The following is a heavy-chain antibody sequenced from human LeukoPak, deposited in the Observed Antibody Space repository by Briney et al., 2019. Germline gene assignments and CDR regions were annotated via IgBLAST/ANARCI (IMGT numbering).Heavy chain of an antibody. CDR3: AKEPGAGYSSSWYELGY. CDR1: GFTVSSNY. D-gene: IGHD6-13*01. Sequence: PGGSLRLSCAASGFTVSSNYMSWVRQAPGKGLEWVSVIYSGGSTYYADSVKGRFTISRDNSKNTLYLQMNSLRAEDTAVYYCAKEPGAGYSSSWYELGYWGQGTLVTVSS. J-gene: IGHJ4*02. V-gene: IGHV3-66*01. CDR2: IYSGGST.